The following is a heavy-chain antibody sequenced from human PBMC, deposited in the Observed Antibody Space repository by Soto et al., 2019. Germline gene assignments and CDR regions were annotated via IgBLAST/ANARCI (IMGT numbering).Heavy chain of an antibody. CDR2: ISGSGGST. V-gene: IGHV3-23*01. CDR3: AKDTASSHRVRIAAAGTGWYYFDY. J-gene: IGHJ4*02. D-gene: IGHD6-13*01. CDR1: GFTFSSYA. Sequence: GGSLRLSCAASGFTFSSYAMSWVRQAPGKGLEWVSAISGSGGSTYYADSVKGRFTISRDNSKNTLYLQMNSLRAEDAAVYYCAKDTASSHRVRIAAAGTGWYYFDYWGQGTLVTVSS.